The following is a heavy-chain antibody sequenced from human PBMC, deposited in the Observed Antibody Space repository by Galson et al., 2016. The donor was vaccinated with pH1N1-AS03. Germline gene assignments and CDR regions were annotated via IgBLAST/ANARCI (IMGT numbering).Heavy chain of an antibody. CDR2: IRRKGNGGTT. V-gene: IGHV3-49*04. D-gene: IGHD1-26*01. CDR3: TRYPRGGISVDGTYSFDY. CDR1: GFTFGDYA. J-gene: IGHJ4*02. Sequence: SLRLSCAASGFTFGDYAMGWVRQAPGKGLEWVGIIRRKGNGGTTEYAASVKDRFTISRDDSESIAYLQMNSLNTEDTAVYYCTRYPRGGISVDGTYSFDYWGQGTLVTVSS.